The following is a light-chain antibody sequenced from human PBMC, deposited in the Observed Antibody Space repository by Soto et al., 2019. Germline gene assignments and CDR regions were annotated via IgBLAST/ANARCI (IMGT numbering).Light chain of an antibody. CDR2: GAS. CDR1: QSVSSSY. Sequence: EIVLTQSAGTLSLSPGERATLSCRASQSVSSSYLAWYQQKPGQAPRLLIYGASSRATGIPDRFSGSGSGTDFTLTISRLEPEDFAVYYCQQYGSPWWTFGQGTKVEIK. V-gene: IGKV3-20*01. J-gene: IGKJ1*01. CDR3: QQYGSPWWT.